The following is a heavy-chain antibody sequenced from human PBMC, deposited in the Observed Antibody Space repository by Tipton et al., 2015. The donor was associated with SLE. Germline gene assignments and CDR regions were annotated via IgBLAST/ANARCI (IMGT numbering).Heavy chain of an antibody. D-gene: IGHD2/OR15-2a*01. CDR3: VKYFGSYDMDV. CDR1: GFTFSSYG. J-gene: IGHJ6*02. CDR2: IRYDESNK. V-gene: IGHV3-30*02. Sequence: GSLRLSCAASGFTFSSYGMHWVRRAPGKGLEWLAFIRYDESNKHYADSVKGRFTISRDNSKNTLYLQMTSLRTEDSAVYYCVKYFGSYDMDVWGRGTTVPVSS.